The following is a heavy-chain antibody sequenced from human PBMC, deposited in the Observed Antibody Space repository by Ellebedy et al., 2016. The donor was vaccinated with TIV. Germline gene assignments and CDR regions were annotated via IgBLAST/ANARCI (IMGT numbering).Heavy chain of an antibody. CDR3: ARALDFGVVIRGGANWFDP. J-gene: IGHJ5*02. Sequence: ASVKVSCKASGGTFSSYAISWVRQAPGQGLEWMGGIIPIFGTANYAQKFQGRVTITADESTSTAYMELSSLRSEDTAVYYCARALDFGVVIRGGANWFDPWGQGTLVTVSS. CDR1: GGTFSSYA. V-gene: IGHV1-69*13. CDR2: IIPIFGTA. D-gene: IGHD3-3*01.